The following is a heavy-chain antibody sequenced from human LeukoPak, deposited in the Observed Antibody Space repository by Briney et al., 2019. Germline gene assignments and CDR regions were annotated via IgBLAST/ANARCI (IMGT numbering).Heavy chain of an antibody. J-gene: IGHJ4*02. V-gene: IGHV4-34*01. D-gene: IGHD4-23*01. CDR2: INHSGST. CDR3: ARHLLTVVTLEEIFDY. Sequence: SETLSLTCAVYGGSFSGYYWSWIRQPPGKGLEWIGEINHSGSTYYNPSLKSRVTISVDTSKNQFSLKLSSVTAADTAVYYCARHLLTVVTLEEIFDYWGQGTLVTVSS. CDR1: GGSFSGYY.